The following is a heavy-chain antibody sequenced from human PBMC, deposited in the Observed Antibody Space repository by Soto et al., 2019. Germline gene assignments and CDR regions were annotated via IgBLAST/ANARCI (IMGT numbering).Heavy chain of an antibody. J-gene: IGHJ4*01. V-gene: IGHV4-34*01. D-gene: IGHD6-19*01. CDR3: APLGLSSGWGFS. CDR1: GGSFSGYY. Sequence: QVQLQQWGAGLLKPSETLSLTCAVYGGSFSGYYWSWIRQPPGKGLEWIGEINHSGSTNYNPSLKSRVTISVDTSKNQISLNLSSVTAADTTVYYCAPLGLSSGWGFSWGHGTLVTVSS. CDR2: INHSGST.